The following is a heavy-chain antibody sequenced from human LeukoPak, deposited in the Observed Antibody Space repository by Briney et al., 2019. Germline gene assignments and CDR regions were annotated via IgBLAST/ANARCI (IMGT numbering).Heavy chain of an antibody. V-gene: IGHV4-61*02. CDR1: GGSISSGSYY. J-gene: IGHJ5*02. Sequence: PSQTLSLTCTVSGGSISSGSYYWSWIRQPAGKGLEWIGRIYTSGSTNYNPSLKSRVTISLDTSKNQFSLKLSSVTAADTAFFYCARGTEKIVAVAGTWGQGTLVTVSS. D-gene: IGHD6-19*01. CDR2: IYTSGST. CDR3: ARGTEKIVAVAGT.